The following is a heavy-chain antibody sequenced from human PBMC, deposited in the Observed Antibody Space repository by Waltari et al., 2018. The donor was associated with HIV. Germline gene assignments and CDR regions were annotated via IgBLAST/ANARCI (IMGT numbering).Heavy chain of an antibody. Sequence: EVQLVESGGGSLQAGGSLRLSCAASGFAFRGYYLLWVRQAPGKGLVWVSRISRGGSTTSYSDSVQGRVTVSRDNARNTLYLQMNSLRAEDTAVYYCARYRPEVHYYNGMDVWGQGTTVTVSS. CDR3: ARYRPEVHYYNGMDV. CDR2: ISRGGSTT. D-gene: IGHD3-16*02. J-gene: IGHJ6*02. CDR1: GFAFRGYY. V-gene: IGHV3-74*01.